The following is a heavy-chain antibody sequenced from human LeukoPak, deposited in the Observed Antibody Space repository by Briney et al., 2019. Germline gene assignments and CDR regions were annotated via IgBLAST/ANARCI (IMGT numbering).Heavy chain of an antibody. Sequence: GASVKVSCKASGYTFTSYGISWVRQAPGQGLEWMGWISAYNGNTNYAQKLQGRVTMTTDTSTSTAYMELRSLRSDDTAVYYCARDSVPLYYDILTGYYVPEYYYYYYMDVWGKGTTVTISS. CDR1: GYTFTSYG. CDR2: ISAYNGNT. CDR3: ARDSVPLYYDILTGYYVPEYYYYYYMDV. J-gene: IGHJ6*03. D-gene: IGHD3-9*01. V-gene: IGHV1-18*01.